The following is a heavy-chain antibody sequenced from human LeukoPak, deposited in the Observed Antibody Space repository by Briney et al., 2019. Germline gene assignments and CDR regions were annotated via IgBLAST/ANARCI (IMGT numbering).Heavy chain of an antibody. V-gene: IGHV4-39*07. CDR2: IYYSETT. CDR3: ARDQGAVAGIDP. Sequence: SETLSLTCTVSGASISTIISYWGWIRQTPGKGLEWIGSIYYSETTYYNPSLESRVTISIDTSKNQFSVKLTSVTAADTAVYYCARDQGAVAGIDPWGQGTLVTVSS. D-gene: IGHD6-19*01. CDR1: GASISTIISY. J-gene: IGHJ5*02.